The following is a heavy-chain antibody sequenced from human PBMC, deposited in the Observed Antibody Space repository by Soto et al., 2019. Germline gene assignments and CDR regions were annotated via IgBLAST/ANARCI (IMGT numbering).Heavy chain of an antibody. D-gene: IGHD1-26*01. CDR3: ARGSEPLLSPRPCGMDV. CDR2: IIPIFGTA. Sequence: QVQLVQSVAEVKKPGSSVKVSCKASGGTFSSYAISWVRQAPGQGLEWLGGIIPIFGTANYAQKFQGRVTITADESTSTAYMELSSMISEDTAVYYCARGSEPLLSPRPCGMDVWGQGTTVTVSS. CDR1: GGTFSSYA. J-gene: IGHJ6*02. V-gene: IGHV1-69*01.